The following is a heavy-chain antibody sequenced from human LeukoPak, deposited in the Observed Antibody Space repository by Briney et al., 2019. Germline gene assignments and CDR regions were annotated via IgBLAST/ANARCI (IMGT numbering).Heavy chain of an antibody. Sequence: GGSLRLSCAASGFTFSNYAVHWVRQAPGKGLEWVAVISYDGSNKFYADSVKGRFTISRDNSKNTLYLQTNSLRAEDTAVYYCAKASMFPDYWGQGTLVTVSS. D-gene: IGHD3-10*02. V-gene: IGHV3-30-3*01. J-gene: IGHJ4*02. CDR1: GFTFSNYA. CDR2: ISYDGSNK. CDR3: AKASMFPDY.